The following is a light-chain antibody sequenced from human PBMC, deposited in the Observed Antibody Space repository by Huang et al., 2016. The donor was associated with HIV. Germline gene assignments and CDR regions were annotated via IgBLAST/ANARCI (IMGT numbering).Light chain of an antibody. V-gene: IGKV3-15*01. CDR2: SAS. J-gene: IGKJ1*01. CDR3: QHYNNWPWWT. Sequence: EVVMTQSPAILSVSPGERATLPCRASQSVTSNLAWYQQKPGQAPRLLIYSASTRATGIPARFSGSGSGTEFNLTISSLQSEDFAVYYCQHYNNWPWWTFGQGTKVEIK. CDR1: QSVTSN.